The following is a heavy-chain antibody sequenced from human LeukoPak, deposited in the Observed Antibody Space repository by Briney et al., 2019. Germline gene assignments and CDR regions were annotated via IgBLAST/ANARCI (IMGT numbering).Heavy chain of an antibody. D-gene: IGHD5-24*01. CDR2: ISGSGNTI. Sequence: QAGGSLRLSCAASGFTFSSYEMNWVRQAPGKGLEWVSYISGSGNTIYYADSVRGRFTISRDNAKNSLYLQMNSLRAEDTAVYYCARVRRDGYDWGAFDVWGQGTMVTVSS. V-gene: IGHV3-48*03. CDR3: ARVRRDGYDWGAFDV. CDR1: GFTFSSYE. J-gene: IGHJ3*01.